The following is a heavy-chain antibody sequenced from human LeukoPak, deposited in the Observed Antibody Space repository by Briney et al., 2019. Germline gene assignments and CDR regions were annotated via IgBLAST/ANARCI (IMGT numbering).Heavy chain of an antibody. CDR1: GFSFSSQW. J-gene: IGHJ6*03. V-gene: IGHV3-7*01. CDR3: AREHYFYHMDG. CDR2: VNQGGTGK. Sequence: PGGSLRLSCAASGFSFSSQWMSWVRPAPGKGLEWVAIVNQGGTGKYYVDSVKGRFTISRDNAENSLYLQMNSLRAEDTAVYYCAREHYFYHMDGWGEGTTVTVSS.